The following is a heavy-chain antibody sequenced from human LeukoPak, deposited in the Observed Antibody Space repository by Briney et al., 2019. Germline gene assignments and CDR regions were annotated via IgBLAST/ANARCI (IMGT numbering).Heavy chain of an antibody. V-gene: IGHV3-53*01. Sequence: SGGSLRLSCAASGFTVSSNYMSWVRQAPGKGLEWVSVIYSGGSTYYADSVKGRFTISRDNSKNTLYLQMNSLRAEDTAVYYCAGPKRSGSYYPFDYWGQGTLVTVSS. CDR1: GFTVSSNY. J-gene: IGHJ4*02. CDR3: AGPKRSGSYYPFDY. D-gene: IGHD1-26*01. CDR2: IYSGGST.